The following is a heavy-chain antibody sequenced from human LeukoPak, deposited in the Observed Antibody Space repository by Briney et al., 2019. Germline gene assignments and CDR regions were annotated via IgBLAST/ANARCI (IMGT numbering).Heavy chain of an antibody. D-gene: IGHD3-22*01. J-gene: IGHJ3*02. CDR1: GGSISSGGYS. CDR2: IYHSGST. Sequence: PSQTLSLTCAVSGGSISSGGYSWSWIRQPPGKGLEWIGYIYHSGSTYYNPSLKSRVTISIETSKNQFSLKLSSVTAADTAVYYCARGPMIVVITGPSGVFDIWGQGTMVTVSS. CDR3: ARGPMIVVITGPSGVFDI. V-gene: IGHV4-30-2*01.